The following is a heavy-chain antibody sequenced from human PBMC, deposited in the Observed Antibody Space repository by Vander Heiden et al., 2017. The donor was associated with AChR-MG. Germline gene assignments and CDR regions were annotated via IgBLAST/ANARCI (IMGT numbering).Heavy chain of an antibody. CDR3: ARTHGDFDY. J-gene: IGHJ4*02. V-gene: IGHV1-8*01. CDR2: MNPNRGNS. CDR1: GYTFTNYD. D-gene: IGHD4-17*01. Sequence: QVQLVQSGTEVKKPGASVKVSCKTSGYTFTNYDINWVRQATGQGLEWMGWMNPNRGNSGYAKKFQGRVSLTRDTSLTTAYMELSSLRSEDTAVYYCARTHGDFDYWGQGTLVTVSS.